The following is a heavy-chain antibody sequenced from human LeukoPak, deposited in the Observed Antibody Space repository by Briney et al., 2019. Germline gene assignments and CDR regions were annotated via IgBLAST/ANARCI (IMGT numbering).Heavy chain of an antibody. CDR1: GASVSKYY. V-gene: IGHV4-59*02. CDR3: ARGYYGSGSYYTPTRPYYYYYYMDV. J-gene: IGHJ6*03. Sequence: NPSETLSLTCTVSGASVSKYYWSWIRQPPGKGLEWIGYIDYSGSTKYNPSLKSRVTISVDTSKNQFSLKLPSVTAADTAVYYCARGYYGSGSYYTPTRPYYYYYYMDVWGQGTTVPISS. D-gene: IGHD3-10*01. CDR2: IDYSGST.